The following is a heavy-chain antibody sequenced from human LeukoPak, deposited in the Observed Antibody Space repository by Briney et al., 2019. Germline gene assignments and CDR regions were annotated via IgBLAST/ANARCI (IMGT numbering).Heavy chain of an antibody. V-gene: IGHV3-48*03. CDR3: ARDLYYNTGMDV. CDR2: MSSSSSSI. J-gene: IGHJ6*02. Sequence: GGSLRLSCAASGFTFSSYEMNWVRQAPGKGLEWVSYMSSSSSSIYYADSVKGRFTFSRDNAKNSVYLQMNSLRAEDTAVCYCARDLYYNTGMDVWGQGTTVTVSS. D-gene: IGHD3-22*01. CDR1: GFTFSSYE.